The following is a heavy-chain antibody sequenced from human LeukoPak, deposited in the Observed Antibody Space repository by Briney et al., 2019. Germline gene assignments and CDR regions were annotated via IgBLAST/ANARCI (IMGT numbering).Heavy chain of an antibody. J-gene: IGHJ6*03. CDR2: ISSSGSTI. Sequence: GGSLRLSCAASGFTFSSYYMSWIRQAPGKGLEWVSYISSSGSTIYYADSVKGRFTISRDNAKNSLYLQMNSLRAEDTAVYYCARDVPPMSGTSTAMVFHYYYYYMDVWGKGTTVTVSS. V-gene: IGHV3-11*04. D-gene: IGHD5-18*01. CDR3: ARDVPPMSGTSTAMVFHYYYYYMDV. CDR1: GFTFSSYY.